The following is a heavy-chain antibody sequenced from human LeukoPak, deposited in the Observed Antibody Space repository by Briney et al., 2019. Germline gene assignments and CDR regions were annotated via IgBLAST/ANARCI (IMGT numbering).Heavy chain of an antibody. CDR1: GFTFSNAW. CDR2: INHSGST. J-gene: IGHJ4*02. V-gene: IGHV4-34*01. D-gene: IGHD2-15*01. Sequence: GSLRLSCAASGFTFSNAWMSWIRQPPGKGLEWIGEINHSGSTNYNPSLKSRVTISVDTSKNQFSLKLSSVTAADTAVYYCARRRGYCSGGSCYLDYWGQGTLATVSS. CDR3: ARRRGYCSGGSCYLDY.